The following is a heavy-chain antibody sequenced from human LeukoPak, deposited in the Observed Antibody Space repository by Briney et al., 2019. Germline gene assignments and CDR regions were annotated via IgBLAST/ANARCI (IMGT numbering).Heavy chain of an antibody. D-gene: IGHD2-2*01. CDR2: IRSKAYGGTT. V-gene: IGHV3-49*03. J-gene: IGHJ5*02. CDR3: TRDTRLCSSTSCRQYNWFDP. Sequence: AGGSLRLSCTASGFTFGDYAMSWFRQAPGKGLEWVGFIRSKAYGGTTEYAASVKGRFTISRDDSKSIAYLQVNSLKTEDTAVYYCTRDTRLCSSTSCRQYNWFDPWGQGTLVTVSS. CDR1: GFTFGDYA.